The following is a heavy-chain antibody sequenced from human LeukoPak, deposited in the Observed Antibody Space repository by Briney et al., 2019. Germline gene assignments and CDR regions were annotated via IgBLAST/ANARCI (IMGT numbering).Heavy chain of an antibody. Sequence: SETLSLTCAVYGGSFSGYYWRWLRQPPGKGLEWIGEINHSGSTNYNPSLKSRVTISVDTSKNQFSLKLSSVTAADTAVYYCARGSLPAMVRGVPTLDYWGQGTLVTVSS. CDR1: GGSFSGYY. CDR2: INHSGST. J-gene: IGHJ4*02. D-gene: IGHD3-10*01. V-gene: IGHV4-34*01. CDR3: ARGSLPAMVRGVPTLDY.